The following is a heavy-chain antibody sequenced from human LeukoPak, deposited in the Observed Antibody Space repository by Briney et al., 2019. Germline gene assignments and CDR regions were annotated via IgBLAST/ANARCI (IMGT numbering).Heavy chain of an antibody. J-gene: IGHJ6*02. D-gene: IGHD3-10*01. Sequence: SETLSLTCTVSGGSISSYYWSWIRQPPGKGLEWIGYIYYSGSTNYNPSLKSRVTISVDTSKNQFSLKLSSVTAADTAVYYCARGRGSVSYYKYGMDVWGQGTTVTVSS. V-gene: IGHV4-59*01. CDR2: IYYSGST. CDR3: ARGRGSVSYYKYGMDV. CDR1: GGSISSYY.